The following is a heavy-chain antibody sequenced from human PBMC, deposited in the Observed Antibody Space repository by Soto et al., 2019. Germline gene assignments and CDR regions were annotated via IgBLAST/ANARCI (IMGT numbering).Heavy chain of an antibody. CDR1: GFTFSSYG. CDR3: AKGSVLRFLEWLLDY. D-gene: IGHD3-3*01. V-gene: IGHV3-30*18. Sequence: SLRLSCAASGFTFSSYGMHWVRQAPGKGLEWVAVISYDGSNKYYADSVKGRFTISRDNSKNTLYLQMNSLRAEDTAVYYCAKGSVLRFLEWLLDYWGQGTLVTVSS. CDR2: ISYDGSNK. J-gene: IGHJ4*02.